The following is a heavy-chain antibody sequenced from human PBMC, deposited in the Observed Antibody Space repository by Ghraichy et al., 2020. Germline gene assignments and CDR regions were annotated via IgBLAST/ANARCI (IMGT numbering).Heavy chain of an antibody. J-gene: IGHJ5*02. CDR3: ARERRNIVVVPAASGFDP. Sequence: ASVKVSCKASGYTFTGYYMHWVRQAPGQGLEWMGWINPNSGGTNYAQKFQGRVTMTRDTSISTAYMELSRLRSDDTAVYYCARERRNIVVVPAASGFDPWGQGTLVTVSS. V-gene: IGHV1-2*02. CDR2: INPNSGGT. D-gene: IGHD2-2*01. CDR1: GYTFTGYY.